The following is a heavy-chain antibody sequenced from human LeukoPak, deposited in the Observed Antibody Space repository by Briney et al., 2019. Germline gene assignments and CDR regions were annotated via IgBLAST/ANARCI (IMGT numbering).Heavy chain of an antibody. CDR2: IYYSGST. Sequence: SETLSLTCTVSGGSISSGSYYWGWIRQPPGKGLEWIGSIYYSGSTYYNPSLKSRVTISVDTSKNQFSLKLSSVTAADTAVYYCARDRGIVVVTPGEFDYWGQGTLVTVSS. D-gene: IGHD2-21*02. CDR1: GGSISSGSYY. CDR3: ARDRGIVVVTPGEFDY. V-gene: IGHV4-39*07. J-gene: IGHJ4*02.